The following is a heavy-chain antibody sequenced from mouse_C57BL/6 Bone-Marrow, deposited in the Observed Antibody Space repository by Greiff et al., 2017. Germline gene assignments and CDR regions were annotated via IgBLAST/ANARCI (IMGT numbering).Heavy chain of an antibody. V-gene: IGHV1-69*01. J-gene: IGHJ2*01. D-gene: IGHD2-4*01. CDR1: GYTFTSYW. CDR3: ARGGGLRFDY. Sequence: VQLQQPGAELVMPGASVKLSCKASGYTFTSYWMHWVKQRPGQGLEWIGEIDPSASYTNYNQKFKGKSTLTVDKSSSTAYMQLSSLTSEDAAVYYCARGGGLRFDYWGQGTTLTVSS. CDR2: IDPSASYT.